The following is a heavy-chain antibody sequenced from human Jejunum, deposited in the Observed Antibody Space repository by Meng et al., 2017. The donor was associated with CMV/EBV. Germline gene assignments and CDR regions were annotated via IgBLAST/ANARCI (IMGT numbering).Heavy chain of an antibody. V-gene: IGHV4-31*02. D-gene: IGHD3-10*01. CDR3: ARQSNYGSGALNTWFDT. J-gene: IGHJ5*02. CDR2: IYCSGNT. Sequence: PIANGRYYWSWIRQHPEKGLEWIGYIYCSGNTYYNPSLAGRVTISVDTSKNQFSLKLRSVTVADTALYYCARQSNYGSGALNTWFDTWGQGTLVTVSS. CDR1: PIANGRYY.